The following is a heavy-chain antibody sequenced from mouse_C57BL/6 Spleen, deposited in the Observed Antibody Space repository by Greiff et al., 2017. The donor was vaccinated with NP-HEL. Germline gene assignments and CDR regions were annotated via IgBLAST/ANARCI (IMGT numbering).Heavy chain of an antibody. Sequence: EVKVVESGGGLVKPGGSLKLSCAASGFTFSDYGMHWVRQAPEKGLEWVAYISSGSSTIYYADTVKGRFTISRDNAKNTLFLQMTSLRSEDTAMYYCARGGIWYFDVWGTGTTVTVSS. J-gene: IGHJ1*03. D-gene: IGHD1-1*01. CDR1: GFTFSDYG. V-gene: IGHV5-17*01. CDR3: ARGGIWYFDV. CDR2: ISSGSSTI.